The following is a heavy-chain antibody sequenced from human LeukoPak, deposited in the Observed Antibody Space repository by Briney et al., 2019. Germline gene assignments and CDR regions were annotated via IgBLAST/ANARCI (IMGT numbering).Heavy chain of an antibody. CDR1: GYTFTSYA. J-gene: IGHJ6*03. D-gene: IGHD3-9*01. Sequence: GASVKVSCTASGYTFTSYAMNWVRQAPGQGLEWMGWINTNTGNPTYAQGFTGRFVFSLDTSVSTAYLQISSLKAEDTAVYYCARVSRYEIGYYYYMDVWGKGTTVTVSS. CDR3: ARVSRYEIGYYYYMDV. V-gene: IGHV7-4-1*02. CDR2: INTNTGNP.